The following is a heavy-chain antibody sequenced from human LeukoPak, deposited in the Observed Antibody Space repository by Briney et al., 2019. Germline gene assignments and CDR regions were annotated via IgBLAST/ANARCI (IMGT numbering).Heavy chain of an antibody. CDR3: AKDSPLYGDYGGY. Sequence: GGSLRLSCAGSGFTFSNYAMSWVRQAPGKGLEWVSAISGSGGSTYYADSVKGRFTISRDNSKNTLYLQMNSLRAEDTAVYYCAKDSPLYGDYGGYWGQGTLVTVSS. CDR1: GFTFSNYA. V-gene: IGHV3-23*01. D-gene: IGHD4-17*01. J-gene: IGHJ4*02. CDR2: ISGSGGST.